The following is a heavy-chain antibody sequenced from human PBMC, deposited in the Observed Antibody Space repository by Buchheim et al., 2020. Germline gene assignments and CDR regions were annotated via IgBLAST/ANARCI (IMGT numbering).Heavy chain of an antibody. CDR2: IYYSGST. Sequence: QVQLQESGPGLVKPSETLSLTCTVSGGSISSYYWSWIRQPPGKGLEWIGYIYYSGSTNYNPSLKSRVTISVDTSKNQFSLKLSSVTAADTAVYYCARFPTVTTNVLADNWGQGTL. CDR1: GGSISSYY. V-gene: IGHV4-59*01. CDR3: ARFPTVTTNVLADN. J-gene: IGHJ4*02. D-gene: IGHD4-17*01.